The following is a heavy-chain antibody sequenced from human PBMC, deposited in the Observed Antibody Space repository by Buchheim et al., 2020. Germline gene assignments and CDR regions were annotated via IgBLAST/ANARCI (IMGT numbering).Heavy chain of an antibody. J-gene: IGHJ4*02. D-gene: IGHD4-17*01. Sequence: EVQLLESGGGLVQPGGSLRLSCAASGFTFSNYAMNWVRQAPGKGLEWVSGISEIGDSKYYADSVKGRFTISRDNSKHTLSLQMNSLRAEDTAIYYCAKDASTVTLYYFDYWGQGTL. CDR2: ISEIGDSK. CDR3: AKDASTVTLYYFDY. CDR1: GFTFSNYA. V-gene: IGHV3-23*01.